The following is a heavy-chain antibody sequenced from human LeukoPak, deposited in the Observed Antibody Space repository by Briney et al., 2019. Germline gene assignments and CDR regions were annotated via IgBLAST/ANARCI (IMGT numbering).Heavy chain of an antibody. CDR1: GFTFSSYG. V-gene: IGHV3-30*02. D-gene: IGHD5-12*01. J-gene: IGHJ6*03. Sequence: PGGSLRLPCAASGFTFSSYGMHWVRQAPGKGLEWVAFIRYDGSNKYYADSVKGRFTISRDNSKNTLYLQMNSLRAEDTAVYYCAKCGSGYDSDYYMDVWGKGTTVTISS. CDR2: IRYDGSNK. CDR3: AKCGSGYDSDYYMDV.